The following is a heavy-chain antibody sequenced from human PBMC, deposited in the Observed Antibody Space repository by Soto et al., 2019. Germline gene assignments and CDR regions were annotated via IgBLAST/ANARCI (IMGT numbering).Heavy chain of an antibody. Sequence: GSLRLSCAASGFSFSSYAMSWVRQAPGKGLEWVSTISGSDGKTFYADSVKGRFSISRDTSKNTLYLQMNSLRADDTAVYYCARWSYLNYWGQGTRVTVSS. V-gene: IGHV3-23*01. CDR1: GFSFSSYA. J-gene: IGHJ4*02. CDR3: ARWSYLNY. D-gene: IGHD3-10*01. CDR2: ISGSDGKT.